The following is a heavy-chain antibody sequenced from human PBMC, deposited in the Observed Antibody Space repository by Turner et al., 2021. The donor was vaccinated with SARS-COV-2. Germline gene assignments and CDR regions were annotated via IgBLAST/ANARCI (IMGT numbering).Heavy chain of an antibody. CDR2: ITGSADIT. D-gene: IGHD6-19*01. CDR3: AKDREGTGADYFDY. CDR1: GFTVCSYA. J-gene: IGHJ4*02. Sequence: EVQLLESGGGLVQPGGSLGLSCSASGFTVCSYAMTRVRQAPGRGLEWVSSITGSADITHYADSVKGRFTISRDNSKNTLHLQMNSLRAEDTAIYYCAKDREGTGADYFDYWGQGTLVTVSS. V-gene: IGHV3-23*01.